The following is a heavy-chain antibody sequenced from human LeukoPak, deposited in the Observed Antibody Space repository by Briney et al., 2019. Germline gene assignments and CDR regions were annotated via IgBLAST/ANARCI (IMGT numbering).Heavy chain of an antibody. CDR1: GFNFSSYG. CDR3: AKKHDCSSTSCPYYFDY. Sequence: GGSLILSCAASGFNFSSYGMHWVRQAPGKGLEWVAVISYDGSNKYYADSVKGRFTISRDNSKNTLYLQMNSLRAEDTAVYYCAKKHDCSSTSCPYYFDYWGQGTLVTVSS. V-gene: IGHV3-30*18. J-gene: IGHJ4*02. CDR2: ISYDGSNK. D-gene: IGHD2-2*01.